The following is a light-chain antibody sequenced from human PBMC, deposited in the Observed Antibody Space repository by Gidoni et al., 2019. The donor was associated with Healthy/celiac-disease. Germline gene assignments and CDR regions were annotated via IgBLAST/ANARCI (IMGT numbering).Light chain of an antibody. Sequence: EIVLTQSPGTLSWSPGDRATLSCRASQSVSSSYLAWYQPKPGQAPRLLLYGAFSRATGIPDRFSGSGSGTDFPLPISSLEPADFAVYYCQQYCSSPRTFGQGTKVEIK. CDR2: GAF. J-gene: IGKJ1*01. V-gene: IGKV3-20*01. CDR3: QQYCSSPRT. CDR1: QSVSSSY.